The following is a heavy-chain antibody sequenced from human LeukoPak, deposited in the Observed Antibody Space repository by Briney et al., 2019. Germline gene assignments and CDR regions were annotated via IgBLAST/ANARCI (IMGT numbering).Heavy chain of an antibody. D-gene: IGHD3-22*01. CDR2: IYYSGST. V-gene: IGHV4-39*01. Sequence: PSETLSLTCTVSGGSISSSSYYWGWIRQPPGKGLEGVVSIYYSGSTYYNPSLKSRVTISVYTSKNQFSLKLSSVTAAGPAVYCCARHHRAIVVVIPSYWGQGTLVTVSS. CDR3: ARHHRAIVVVIPSY. CDR1: GGSISSSSYY. J-gene: IGHJ4*02.